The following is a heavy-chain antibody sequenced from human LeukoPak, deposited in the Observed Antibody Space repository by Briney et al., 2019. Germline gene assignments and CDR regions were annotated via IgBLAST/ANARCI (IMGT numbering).Heavy chain of an antibody. CDR3: AREKQKYSSGWYCLDY. CDR1: GFTFSSYW. V-gene: IGHV3-74*01. CDR2: INSDGSRT. Sequence: GGSLRLSCAASGFTFSSYWMHWVRQAPGRGLMWVSRINSDGSRTTYADSVRGRFTISRDNSKNTLYLQMNSLRAEDTAVYYCAREKQKYSSGWYCLDYWGQGTLVTVSS. D-gene: IGHD6-19*01. J-gene: IGHJ4*02.